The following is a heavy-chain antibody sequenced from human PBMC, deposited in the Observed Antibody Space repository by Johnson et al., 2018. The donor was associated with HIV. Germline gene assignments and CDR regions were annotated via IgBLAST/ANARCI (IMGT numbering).Heavy chain of an antibody. J-gene: IGHJ3*02. Sequence: QVQLVESGGGVVQPGRSLRLSCAASGFTFSSYAMHWVRQAPGKGLEWVAVISYDGSNKYYADSVKGRFTISRDNSKNTLYLQMNSLRVEDTAVYYCARGPGGGEDALDIWGQGTMVTVSS. D-gene: IGHD3-16*01. V-gene: IGHV3-30*04. CDR2: ISYDGSNK. CDR3: ARGPGGGEDALDI. CDR1: GFTFSSYA.